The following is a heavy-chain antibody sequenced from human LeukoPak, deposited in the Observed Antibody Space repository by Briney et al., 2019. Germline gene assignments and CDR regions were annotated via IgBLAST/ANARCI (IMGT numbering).Heavy chain of an antibody. V-gene: IGHV3-48*01. Sequence: TGGSLRLSCAASGFTFSSYSMNWVRQAPGKGLEWVAYISSSSSTIYYADSVKGRFTISRDNAKTSLYLQMNSLRAEDTAVYYCARDNRRSSGYSSSAFDIWGQGTMVTVSS. CDR3: ARDNRRSSGYSSSAFDI. CDR2: ISSSSSTI. D-gene: IGHD3-22*01. CDR1: GFTFSSYS. J-gene: IGHJ3*02.